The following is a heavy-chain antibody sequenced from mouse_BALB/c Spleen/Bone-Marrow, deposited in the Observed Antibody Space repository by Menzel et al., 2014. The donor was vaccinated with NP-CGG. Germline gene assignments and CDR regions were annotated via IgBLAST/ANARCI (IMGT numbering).Heavy chain of an antibody. V-gene: IGHV1-80*01. CDR3: ARGGISVDY. J-gene: IGHJ2*01. Sequence: VQLQQSGAELVRPGSSVKISCKASGYAFSVYWINWVKQRPGQGLEWIGLIYPGDGDTNYNGKFKGRATLTADKSSNTAYMQPSSLTSEDSAVYFCARGGISVDYWGQGTTLTVSS. CDR1: GYAFSVYW. CDR2: IYPGDGDT.